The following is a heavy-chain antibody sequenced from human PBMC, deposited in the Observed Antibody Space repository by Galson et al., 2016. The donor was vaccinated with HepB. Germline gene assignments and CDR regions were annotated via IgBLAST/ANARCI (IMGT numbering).Heavy chain of an antibody. CDR2: TSYDGGIK. CDR3: ARDIHTETVPPYFYGLDV. V-gene: IGHV3-30*14. CDR1: GFSFSSYA. Sequence: SLRLSCAASGFSFSSYAMHWVRQAPGKGLEWVGLTSYDGGIKFYADSVRGRFTISRDNPKNTLYVQMNSLRPEDTAVYYCARDIHTETVPPYFYGLDVWGKGTTVTVSS. D-gene: IGHD4-17*01. J-gene: IGHJ6*04.